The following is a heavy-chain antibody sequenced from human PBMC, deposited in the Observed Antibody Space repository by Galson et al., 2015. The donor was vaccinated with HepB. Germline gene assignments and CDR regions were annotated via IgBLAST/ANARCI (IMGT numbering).Heavy chain of an antibody. D-gene: IGHD3-3*01. CDR2: MNTNPGKP. J-gene: IGHJ6*03. Sequence: SVKVSCKASGYTFTDYVVNWVRQAPGQGLKWMGGMNTNPGKPTYAPGFAGRFVFSLDTSVTTAYLQIGSLETDDTAVYYCARSPLRFLDWLPYYDYYYMDVWGEGTTVTVSS. CDR1: GYTFTDYV. V-gene: IGHV7-4-1*01. CDR3: ARSPLRFLDWLPYYDYYYMDV.